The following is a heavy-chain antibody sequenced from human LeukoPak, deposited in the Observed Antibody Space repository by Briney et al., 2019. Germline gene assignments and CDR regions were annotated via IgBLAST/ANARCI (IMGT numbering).Heavy chain of an antibody. Sequence: SQTLSLTCTVSGGSISSGDYYWSWIRQPPGKGLEWLGYIYYSGSTYYNPSLKSRVTISVDTSKNQFSLKLSSVTAADTAVYYCATGTLTMVRGVRYYYYYMDVWGKGTTVTVSS. CDR3: ATGTLTMVRGVRYYYYYMDV. CDR2: IYYSGST. J-gene: IGHJ6*03. D-gene: IGHD3-10*01. CDR1: GGSISSGDYY. V-gene: IGHV4-30-4*08.